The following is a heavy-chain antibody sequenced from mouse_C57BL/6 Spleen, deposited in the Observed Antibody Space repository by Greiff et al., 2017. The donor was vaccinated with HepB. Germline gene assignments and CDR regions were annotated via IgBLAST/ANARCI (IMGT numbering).Heavy chain of an antibody. CDR1: GFTFSSYA. CDR2: ISSGGDYI. Sequence: EVMLVESGEGLVKPGGSLKLSCAASGFTFSSYAMSWVRQTPEKRLEWVAYISSGGDYIYYADTVKGRFTISRDNARNTLYLQMSSLKSEDTAMYYCTRIPLYYDYDKAYFDYWGQGTTLTVSS. D-gene: IGHD2-4*01. CDR3: TRIPLYYDYDKAYFDY. V-gene: IGHV5-9-1*02. J-gene: IGHJ2*01.